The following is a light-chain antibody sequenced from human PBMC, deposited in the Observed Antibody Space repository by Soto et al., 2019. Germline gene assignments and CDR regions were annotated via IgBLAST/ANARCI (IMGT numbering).Light chain of an antibody. J-gene: IGKJ1*01. Sequence: DIQMTQSPSAMSASVGDRVNITCRASQGISNYLAWFQLKPGKAPKLLIYKASTLKSGVPSRFSGCGSGTEFTLTISSLQPDDFATYYCQQYNNYPRTFGQGTKVDIK. CDR2: KAS. CDR1: QGISNY. V-gene: IGKV1-17*03. CDR3: QQYNNYPRT.